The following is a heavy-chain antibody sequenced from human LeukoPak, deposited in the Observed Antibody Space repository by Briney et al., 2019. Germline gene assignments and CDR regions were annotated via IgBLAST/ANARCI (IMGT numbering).Heavy chain of an antibody. CDR1: GYSFISYW. D-gene: IGHD6-19*01. CDR2: IYPGDSDT. J-gene: IGHJ3*02. CDR3: ARPRIAVAGRDAFDI. Sequence: GESLKISCKGSGYSFISYWIGWVRQMPGKGLEWMGIIYPGDSDTRYSPSFQGQVTIPADKAISTAYLQWSSLKASDTAMYYCARPRIAVAGRDAFDIWGQGTMVTVSS. V-gene: IGHV5-51*01.